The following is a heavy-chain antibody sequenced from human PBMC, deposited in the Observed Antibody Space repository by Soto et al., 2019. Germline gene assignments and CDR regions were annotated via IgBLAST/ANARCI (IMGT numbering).Heavy chain of an antibody. CDR1: GGSISSGGYS. Sequence: QLQLQESGSGLVKPSQTLSLTCAVSGGSISSGGYSWSWIRQPPGKGLEWIGYMYHSGSTYYHPSLKSRVTISVDRSKKQFSLKLSSVTAADTAGYYGARGMATVTTLDYWGQGTLVTVSP. D-gene: IGHD4-4*01. CDR2: MYHSGST. V-gene: IGHV4-30-2*01. J-gene: IGHJ4*02. CDR3: ARGMATVTTLDY.